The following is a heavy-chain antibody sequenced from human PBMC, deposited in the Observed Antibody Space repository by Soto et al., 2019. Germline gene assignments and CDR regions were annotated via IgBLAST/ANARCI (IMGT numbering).Heavy chain of an antibody. Sequence: QVQLVQSGAEVKKPGSSVKVSCKAPGGTFSSYAISSVRQAPGPGLEWMGGIITIFGTANYAHKFQRRVTITADETTRTPYMELSSLTSDDTAMYYCATKYCISTSYYGGYWYFDLWGRGTVVTVAS. CDR1: GGTFSSYA. V-gene: IGHV1-69*12. D-gene: IGHD2-2*01. CDR2: IITIFGTA. CDR3: ATKYCISTSYYGGYWYFDL. J-gene: IGHJ2*01.